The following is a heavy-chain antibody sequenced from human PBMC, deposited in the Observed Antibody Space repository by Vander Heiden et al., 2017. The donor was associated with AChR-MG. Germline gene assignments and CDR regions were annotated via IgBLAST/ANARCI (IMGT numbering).Heavy chain of an antibody. D-gene: IGHD3-16*02. V-gene: IGHV4-59*01. J-gene: IGHJ4*02. CDR3: ARIYDYVWGSYPGFFDY. Sequence: QVQLQESGPGLVKPSETLSLTCTVSGGSISSYYWSWIRQPPGKGLEWIGYIYYSGSTNYNPSLKSRVTISVDTSKNQFSLKLSSVTAADTAVYYCARIYDYVWGSYPGFFDYWGQGTLVTVSS. CDR2: IYYSGST. CDR1: GGSISSYY.